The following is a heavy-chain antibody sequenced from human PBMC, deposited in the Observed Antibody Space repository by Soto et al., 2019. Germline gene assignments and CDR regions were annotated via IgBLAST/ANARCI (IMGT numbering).Heavy chain of an antibody. CDR1: GDSVSSNSAA. CDR2: TYYRSKWYN. Sequence: SPTLSLTCAISGDSVSSNSAAWNWIRQSPSRGLEWLGRTYYRSKWYNDYAVSVKSRITINPDTSKNQFSLQLNSVTPEDTAVYYCASGGYCSGGSCLFYWGQGTLVTVSS. D-gene: IGHD2-15*01. V-gene: IGHV6-1*01. CDR3: ASGGYCSGGSCLFY. J-gene: IGHJ4*02.